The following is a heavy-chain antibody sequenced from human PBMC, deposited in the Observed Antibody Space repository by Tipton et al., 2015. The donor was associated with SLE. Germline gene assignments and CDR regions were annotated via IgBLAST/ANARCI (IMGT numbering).Heavy chain of an antibody. D-gene: IGHD6-13*01. Sequence: TLTLTCTVSGGSISSSSYYWGWIRQPPGKGLEWIGSIYYSGSTYYNPSLKSRVTISVDTSKNQFSLKLSSVTAADTAVYYCARHSSSWHSEYFQHWGQGTLVTVSS. CDR2: IYYSGST. V-gene: IGHV4-39*07. J-gene: IGHJ1*01. CDR1: GGSISSSSYY. CDR3: ARHSSSWHSEYFQH.